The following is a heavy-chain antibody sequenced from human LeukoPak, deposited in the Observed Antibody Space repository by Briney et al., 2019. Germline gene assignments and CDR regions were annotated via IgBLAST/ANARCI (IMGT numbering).Heavy chain of an antibody. CDR3: AKVPYDYYDSSGYGGYFDY. V-gene: IGHV3-30*02. J-gene: IGHJ4*02. Sequence: GGSLRLFCAASGFTFSSYGMHWVRQAPGKGLEWVAFIRYDGSNKYYADSVKGRFTISRDNSKNTLYLQMNSLRAEDTAVYYCAKVPYDYYDSSGYGGYFDYWGQGTLVTVSS. D-gene: IGHD3-22*01. CDR1: GFTFSSYG. CDR2: IRYDGSNK.